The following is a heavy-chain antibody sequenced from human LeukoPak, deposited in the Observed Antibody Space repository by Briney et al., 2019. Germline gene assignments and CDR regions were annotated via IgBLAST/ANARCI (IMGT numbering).Heavy chain of an antibody. Sequence: PGGPLRLSCAASGFTFDDYAMHWVRQAPGKGLEWVSGISWNSGSIGYADSVKGRFTISRDNAKNSLYLQMNSLRAEDTALYYCAKDIKGWLQFSIDYWGQGTLVTVSS. CDR3: AKDIKGWLQFSIDY. CDR1: GFTFDDYA. J-gene: IGHJ4*02. CDR2: ISWNSGSI. V-gene: IGHV3-9*01. D-gene: IGHD5-24*01.